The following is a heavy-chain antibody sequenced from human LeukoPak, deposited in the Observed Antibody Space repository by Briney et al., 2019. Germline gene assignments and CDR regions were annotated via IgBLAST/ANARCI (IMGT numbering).Heavy chain of an antibody. CDR2: ISSSSSYI. CDR1: GFIFSGYT. V-gene: IGHV3-21*01. D-gene: IGHD3-22*01. J-gene: IGHJ3*02. CDR3: ARDRNCCVRSGYYHDPLDI. Sequence: PGGSLRLSCAASGFIFSGYTMNWVRQAPGKGLEWVSFISSSSSYIYYADSVKGRFTISRDNAKDSLYLQMNSLRAEDTGVCYCARDRNCCVRSGYYHDPLDIRGQGTMVTVSS.